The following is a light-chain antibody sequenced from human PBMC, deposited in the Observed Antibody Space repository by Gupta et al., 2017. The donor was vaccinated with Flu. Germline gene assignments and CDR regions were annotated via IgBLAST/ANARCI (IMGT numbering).Light chain of an antibody. CDR1: QSVSSSD. CDR3: QQYGSSCWT. J-gene: IGKJ1*01. CDR2: GAA. V-gene: IGKV3-20*01. Sequence: EIVLTQSPGPLSLSPGERATLSCRASQSVSSSDLAWYQQKPGQAPRLLIYGAASRATGIPDRVSGSGSGTDFTLTISRLEHEDVAVYYCQQYGSSCWTFGQGTKVEIK.